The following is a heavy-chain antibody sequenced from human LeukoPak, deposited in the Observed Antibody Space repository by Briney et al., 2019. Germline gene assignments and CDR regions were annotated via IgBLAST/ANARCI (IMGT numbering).Heavy chain of an antibody. D-gene: IGHD5-12*01. J-gene: IGHJ4*02. V-gene: IGHV5-51*01. CDR1: GYSFTSYW. Sequence: GEPLKISRQGSGYSFTSYWIGWVRQMPGKGLAGMGVIYPGYSDTRYRPVFQGQVTISADKSISPAYLQGSSLKASDTAMCYCARGGYEQKRFDYWVQGTLVTVSS. CDR2: IYPGYSDT. CDR3: ARGGYEQKRFDY.